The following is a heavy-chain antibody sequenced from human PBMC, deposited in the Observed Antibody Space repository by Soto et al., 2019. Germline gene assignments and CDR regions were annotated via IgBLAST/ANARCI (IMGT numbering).Heavy chain of an antibody. CDR2: IYWNDDT. V-gene: IGHV2-5*01. CDR3: AHRGYGNYPRDNWFDP. J-gene: IGHJ5*02. Sequence: QITLKESGPTLVKPTQTLTLTCTFSGFSLTTAEAGVGWIRQPPGKALEWLALIYWNDDTGYSPSLKSRLTITKDTSKNQVVLRMTNMDPVDTATYYCAHRGYGNYPRDNWFDPWGQGILVIVSS. CDR1: GFSLTTAEAG. D-gene: IGHD4-17*01.